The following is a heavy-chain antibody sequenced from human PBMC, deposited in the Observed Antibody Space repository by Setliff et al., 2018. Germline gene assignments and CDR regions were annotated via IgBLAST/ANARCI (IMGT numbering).Heavy chain of an antibody. J-gene: IGHJ5*02. CDR3: ARGSTGIYDP. CDR1: GVSVASHY. V-gene: IGHV4-59*02. D-gene: IGHD1-1*01. Sequence: SETLSLTCTVSGVSVASHYWSWIRQAPGTGLEWIAYVHDNGETNQNPSLRSRVTISVDTSKDQFSLKMTSVTAADTAIYYCARGSTGIYDPWGQGILVTV. CDR2: VHDNGET.